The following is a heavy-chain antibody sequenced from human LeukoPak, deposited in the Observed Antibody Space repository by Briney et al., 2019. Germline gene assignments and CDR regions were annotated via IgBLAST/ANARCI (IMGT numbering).Heavy chain of an antibody. D-gene: IGHD4-17*01. CDR2: INHSGNT. CDR3: ARSFRSEGYGDYVYYGMDL. CDR1: GGSSRGDY. Sequence: PLGSLCLSSAVYGGSSRGDYWSCIPAPPGEGLEWSGEINHSGNTNFNPSLKSRVTISVDTSKNQFSLKLKSVPAADTAVYYCARSFRSEGYGDYVYYGMDLWGKGTTVTVSS. J-gene: IGHJ6*04. V-gene: IGHV4-34*01.